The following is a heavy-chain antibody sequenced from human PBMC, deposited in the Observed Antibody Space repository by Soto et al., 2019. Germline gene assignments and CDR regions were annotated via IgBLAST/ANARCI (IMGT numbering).Heavy chain of an antibody. V-gene: IGHV1-3*01. Sequence: GASVKVSCKASGYTFTSYAIHWVRQAPLQMLEWMVCINAGNGNTKYSQKFQGRVTITRDTSASTAYMELSSLRSEDTAVYYCAREIAPPFPCNWFDPWAQGTFVTVSS. CDR1: GYTFTSYA. CDR3: AREIAPPFPCNWFDP. D-gene: IGHD6-13*01. J-gene: IGHJ5*02. CDR2: INAGNGNT.